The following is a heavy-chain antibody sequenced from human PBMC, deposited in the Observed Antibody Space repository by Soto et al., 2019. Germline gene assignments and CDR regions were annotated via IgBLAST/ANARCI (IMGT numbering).Heavy chain of an antibody. Sequence: QLQLQESGPGLVKPSETLSLTCTVSGGSITSSSYYWGWIRQPPGKGLEWIGSIYYNGITHYNPSLESRVTIYEDTSKNQLSLELGSVTAADTAVYYCARQECYSSGCPGYWGQGTLVTGSS. CDR3: ARQECYSSGCPGY. V-gene: IGHV4-39*01. CDR1: GGSITSSSYY. J-gene: IGHJ4*02. D-gene: IGHD3-22*01. CDR2: IYYNGIT.